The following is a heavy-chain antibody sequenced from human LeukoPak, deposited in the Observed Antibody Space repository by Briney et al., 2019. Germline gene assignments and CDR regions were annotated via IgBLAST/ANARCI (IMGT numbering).Heavy chain of an antibody. CDR3: TSHGEVHYNSGWGATYGH. CDR1: GFTFSSYE. Sequence: PGGSLRLSCAASGFTFSSYEMNWVRQAPGKGLEWVSYISSSGSTVYYADSVKGRFTISRDNAKNSLYLQMNSLTTEDTAVYYCTSHGEVHYNSGWGATYGHWGRGTLVTVSS. CDR2: ISSSGSTV. V-gene: IGHV3-48*03. J-gene: IGHJ4*02. D-gene: IGHD1-26*01.